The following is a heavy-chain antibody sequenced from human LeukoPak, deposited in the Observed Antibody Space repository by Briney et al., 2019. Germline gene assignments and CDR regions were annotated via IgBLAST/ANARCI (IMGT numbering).Heavy chain of an antibody. CDR3: AKDSRYDYVWGSYRYGYNWFDP. CDR1: GFTFSSYG. Sequence: PGGSLRLPCAASGFTFSSYGMHWVRQAPGKGLEWVAFIRYDGSNKYYADSVKGRFTISRDNSKNTLYLQTSSLRAEDTAVYYCAKDSRYDYVWGSYRYGYNWFDPWGQGTLVTVSS. V-gene: IGHV3-30*02. CDR2: IRYDGSNK. D-gene: IGHD3-16*02. J-gene: IGHJ5*02.